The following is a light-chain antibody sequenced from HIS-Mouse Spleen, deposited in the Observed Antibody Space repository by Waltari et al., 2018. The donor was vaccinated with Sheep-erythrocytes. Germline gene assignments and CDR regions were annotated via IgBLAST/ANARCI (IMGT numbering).Light chain of an antibody. CDR1: SSAVGRYNL. V-gene: IGLV2-23*01. J-gene: IGLJ3*02. CDR2: EGS. CDR3: CSYAGSSTPWV. Sequence: QSALTQPASVSGSPGQSITISCTGTSSAVGRYNLVSWYQQTPGKAPKPMIYEGSKRPSGVSNRFSGSKSGNTASLTISGLQAEDEADYYCCSYAGSSTPWVFGGGTKLTVL.